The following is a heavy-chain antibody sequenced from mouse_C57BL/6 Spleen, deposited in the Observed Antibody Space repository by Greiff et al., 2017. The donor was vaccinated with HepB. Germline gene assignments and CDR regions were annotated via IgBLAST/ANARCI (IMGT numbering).Heavy chain of an antibody. CDR3: ARWDYYGSRERYFDV. Sequence: VQLQQSGAELARPGASVKLSCKASGYTFTSYGISWVKQRTGQGLEWIGEIYPRSGNTYYNEKFKGKATLTADKSSSTAYMELRSLTSEDSAVYFCARWDYYGSRERYFDVWGTGTTVTVSS. J-gene: IGHJ1*03. CDR1: GYTFTSYG. V-gene: IGHV1-81*01. CDR2: IYPRSGNT. D-gene: IGHD1-1*01.